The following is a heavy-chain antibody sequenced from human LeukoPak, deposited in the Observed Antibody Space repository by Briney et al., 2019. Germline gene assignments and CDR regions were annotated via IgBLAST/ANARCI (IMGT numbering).Heavy chain of an antibody. CDR1: GGSFSGYY. J-gene: IGHJ2*01. D-gene: IGHD3-3*02. CDR3: ARHFSPPGALYWYFDL. Sequence: PSETLSLTCAVYGGSFSGYYWSWIRQPPGKGLEWIGEIYHSGRTYYNPSLKSRVTISVDTSKNQFSLNLSSLTAADTAVYYCARHFSPPGALYWYFDLWGRGTLVTVSS. V-gene: IGHV4-34*01. CDR2: IYHSGRT.